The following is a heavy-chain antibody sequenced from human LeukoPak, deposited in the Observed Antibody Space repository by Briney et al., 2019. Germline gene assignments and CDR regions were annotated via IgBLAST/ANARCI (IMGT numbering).Heavy chain of an antibody. Sequence: GGSLRLSCAASGFTFSSYWMHWVRQAPGKGLVWVSRINTDGSSTSYADSVKGRFTVSRDNAKNSLYLQMNSLTAEDTAVYYCARDYFSRAAVLGYFDLWGRGTLVTVSS. J-gene: IGHJ2*01. CDR2: INTDGSST. D-gene: IGHD2-15*01. CDR1: GFTFSSYW. V-gene: IGHV3-74*01. CDR3: ARDYFSRAAVLGYFDL.